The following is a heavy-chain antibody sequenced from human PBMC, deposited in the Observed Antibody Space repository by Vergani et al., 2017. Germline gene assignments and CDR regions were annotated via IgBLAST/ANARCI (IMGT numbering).Heavy chain of an antibody. D-gene: IGHD4-23*01. CDR3: ARMVYGGNDDAFDI. CDR2: IYYSGST. V-gene: IGHV4-31*03. Sequence: QVQLQESGPGLVKPSQTLSLTCTVSGGSIISGGYYWSWLRQHPGKGLEWIGYIYYSGSTYYNPSLQSRVTISLDTSKNHFSLKLSSVTAADTAVYYCARMVYGGNDDAFDIWGQGTMVTVSS. J-gene: IGHJ3*02. CDR1: GGSIISGGYY.